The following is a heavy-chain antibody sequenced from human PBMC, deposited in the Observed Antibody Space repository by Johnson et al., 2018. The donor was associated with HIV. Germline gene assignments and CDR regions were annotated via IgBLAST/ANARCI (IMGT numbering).Heavy chain of an antibody. V-gene: IGHV3-30*02. Sequence: VQLVESGGGVVQPGRSLRLSCAASGFTFSSYAMHWVRQAPGKGLEWVAFIRYDGSNKYYADSVKGRVAISRDNSKNTLYLQRNSLRAEDTAIYYCAKDDNLGVWYSDAFDVWGQGTVVTVSS. D-gene: IGHD6-19*01. CDR1: GFTFSSYA. J-gene: IGHJ3*01. CDR2: IRYDGSNK. CDR3: AKDDNLGVWYSDAFDV.